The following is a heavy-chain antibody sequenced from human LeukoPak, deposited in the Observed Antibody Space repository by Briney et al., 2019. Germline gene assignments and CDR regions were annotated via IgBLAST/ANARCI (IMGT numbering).Heavy chain of an antibody. J-gene: IGHJ3*02. CDR1: GGSFSGYY. CDR3: ARDRDSSGSSYDAFDI. CDR2: INHSGST. V-gene: IGHV4-34*01. D-gene: IGHD3-22*01. Sequence: PSETLSLTCAVYGGSFSGYYWSWIRQPPGKGLEWIGEINHSGSTNYNPSLKSRVTISVDTSKNQFSLKLSSVTAADTAVYYCARDRDSSGSSYDAFDIWGQGTMVTVSS.